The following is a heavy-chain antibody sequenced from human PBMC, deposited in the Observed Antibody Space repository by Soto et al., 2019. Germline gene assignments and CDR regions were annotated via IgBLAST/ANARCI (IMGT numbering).Heavy chain of an antibody. CDR1: GFTFSSYG. J-gene: IGHJ6*02. V-gene: IGHV3-30*18. D-gene: IGHD2-15*01. Sequence: ESGGGVVRPGRSLRLSCAASGFTFSSYGMHWVRQAPGKGLEWVAVISYDGSNKYYADSVKGRFTISRDNSKNTLYLQMNSLRAEDTAVYYCAKLGSGGSYSTDYYYGMDVWGQGTTVTVSS. CDR2: ISYDGSNK. CDR3: AKLGSGGSYSTDYYYGMDV.